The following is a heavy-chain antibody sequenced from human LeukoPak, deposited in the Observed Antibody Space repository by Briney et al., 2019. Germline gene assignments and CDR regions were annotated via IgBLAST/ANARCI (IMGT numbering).Heavy chain of an antibody. D-gene: IGHD5-12*01. CDR3: ARTAYDRPRVIRD. CDR2: INHSVTT. Sequence: SETLSLTCAVYGGSFSGYSWTWIRQPPGKGLEWIGEINHSVTTNYNPSLKSRGAISLDSSKKQFYLNLSSVTAADTAVYFCARTAYDRPRVIRDWSRGTLVTVSS. CDR1: GGSFSGYS. J-gene: IGHJ4*02. V-gene: IGHV4-34*01.